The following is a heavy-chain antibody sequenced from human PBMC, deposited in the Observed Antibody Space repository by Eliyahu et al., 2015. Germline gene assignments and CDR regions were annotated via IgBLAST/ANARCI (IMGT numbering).Heavy chain of an antibody. CDR1: GFTFXXLA. V-gene: IGHV3-23*01. CDR3: AKEGNLRGTIFGVVIIAGWFDP. CDR2: ISGSGGST. J-gene: IGHJ5*02. Sequence: EVQLLESGGGLVQPGGSLRLSCAASGFTFXXLAMXWVRQAPGKGLEWISAISGSGGSTYYADSVKGRFTISRDNSKNTLYLQMNSLRAEDTAVYYCAKEGNLRGTIFGVVIIAGWFDPWGQGTLVTVSS. D-gene: IGHD3-3*01.